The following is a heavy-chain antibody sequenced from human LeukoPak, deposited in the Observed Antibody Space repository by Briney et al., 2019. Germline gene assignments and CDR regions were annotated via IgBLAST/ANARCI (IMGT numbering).Heavy chain of an antibody. CDR2: IRYDGSNK. D-gene: IGHD3-10*02. V-gene: IGHV3-30*02. CDR3: AKTSDQLLYSKFDY. J-gene: IGHJ4*02. CDR1: GFTFTSYG. Sequence: TGGSLRHPCAASGFTFTSYGMHWVRQAPGKGLEWVAFIRYDGSNKYYADSVRGRFTISRDNSKSTLYLPMNSLRPEDTAVYYCAKTSDQLLYSKFDYWGQGTLVTVSS.